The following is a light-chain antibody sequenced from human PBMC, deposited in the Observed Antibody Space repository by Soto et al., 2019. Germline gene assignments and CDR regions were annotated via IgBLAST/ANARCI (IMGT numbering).Light chain of an antibody. Sequence: PGGRATLSCRASQSVGSNLAWYQHRPGQPPSLLIFGASTRATGVPARFSGSGSGTEFSLSIDSLQSEDSGIYYCQHYGNWPPRPFGQGTKLEI. CDR2: GAS. CDR3: QHYGNWPPRP. V-gene: IGKV3-15*01. CDR1: QSVGSN. J-gene: IGKJ2*01.